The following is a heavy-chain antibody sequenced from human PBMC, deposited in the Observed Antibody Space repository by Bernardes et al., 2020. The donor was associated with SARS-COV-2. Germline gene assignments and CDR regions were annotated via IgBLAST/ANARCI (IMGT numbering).Heavy chain of an antibody. Sequence: GGSLRLSCSASGFSVSSYAMHWVRQAPGKGLEYVSVISRNGDKTYYADSVKGRFTISRDNSRNTLYLQMSSLRAEDTALYYCVKMSIAVVGSDNWGQGTLVNV. CDR2: ISRNGDKT. D-gene: IGHD2-15*01. CDR3: VKMSIAVVGSDN. CDR1: GFSVSSYA. V-gene: IGHV3-64D*06. J-gene: IGHJ4*02.